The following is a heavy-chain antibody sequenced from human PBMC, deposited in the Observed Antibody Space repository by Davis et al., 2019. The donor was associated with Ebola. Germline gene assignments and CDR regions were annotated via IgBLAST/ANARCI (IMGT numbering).Heavy chain of an antibody. J-gene: IGHJ5*02. CDR2: INPNSGGT. Sequence: ASVKVSCKASGYTFTGYYMHWVRQAPGQGLEWMGRINPNSGGTNYAQKFQGRVTMTRDTSISTAYMELSRLRSDDTAVYYCATSRNDFWSGYARGWFDPWGQGTLVTVSS. D-gene: IGHD3-3*01. CDR1: GYTFTGYY. CDR3: ATSRNDFWSGYARGWFDP. V-gene: IGHV1-2*06.